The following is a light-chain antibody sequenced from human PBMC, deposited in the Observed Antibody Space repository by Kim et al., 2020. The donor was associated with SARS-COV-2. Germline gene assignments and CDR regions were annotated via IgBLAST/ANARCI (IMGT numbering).Light chain of an antibody. V-gene: IGKV1-5*03. CDR3: QQYNTYSWT. J-gene: IGKJ1*01. Sequence: DIQMTQSPSTLSASVGDRVTITCRASQSISNWLAWYQQKPGKAPKLLIYKASSLEGGVPSRFSGSGSGTEFTLTISSLQPDDFATYYCQQYNTYSWTFGQGTKVDIK. CDR1: QSISNW. CDR2: KAS.